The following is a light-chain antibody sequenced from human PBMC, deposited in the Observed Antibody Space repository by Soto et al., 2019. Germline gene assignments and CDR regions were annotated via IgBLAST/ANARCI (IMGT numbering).Light chain of an antibody. CDR3: QQRSNWPSIT. V-gene: IGKV3D-20*02. J-gene: IGKJ5*01. CDR2: GGS. CDR1: QSVSSNH. Sequence: DIVLTQSPGTLSLSPGERATLYCRASQSVSSNHLAWYQQKPGQAPRLLIYGGSSRATGIPVRFSGSGSETDFTLSISSLEPEDFAVYYCQQRSNWPSITFGQGTRLENK.